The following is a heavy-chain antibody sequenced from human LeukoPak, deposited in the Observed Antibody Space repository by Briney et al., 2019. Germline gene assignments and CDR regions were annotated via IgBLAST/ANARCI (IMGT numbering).Heavy chain of an antibody. Sequence: ASVKVSCKASGYTFSNYGISWVRQAPGQGLEWVGWMNPNSGDTNYARSFQGRVTMTRDTSISTAYMELSRLRFDDTAVYYCAKDPFDQMLPENWFDPWGQGTLVTVSS. CDR1: GYTFSNYG. CDR2: MNPNSGDT. CDR3: AKDPFDQMLPENWFDP. J-gene: IGHJ5*02. V-gene: IGHV1-2*02. D-gene: IGHD2-2*01.